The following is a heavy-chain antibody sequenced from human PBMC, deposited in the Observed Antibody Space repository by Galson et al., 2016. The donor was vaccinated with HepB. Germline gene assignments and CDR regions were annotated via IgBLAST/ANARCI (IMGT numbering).Heavy chain of an antibody. CDR2: LSWNSGTI. CDR1: GFSFDGYA. V-gene: IGHV3-9*01. J-gene: IGHJ3*02. CDR3: VKDRARYSGGYWEALDI. D-gene: IGHD1-26*01. Sequence: SLRLSCAASGFSFDGYAMHWVRQVPGKGLEWVSGLSWNSGTIGYADSVKGRFIISKDNAKNSLYLQMNSLRPEDTALYYCVKDRARYSGGYWEALDIWGQGTMVTVSS.